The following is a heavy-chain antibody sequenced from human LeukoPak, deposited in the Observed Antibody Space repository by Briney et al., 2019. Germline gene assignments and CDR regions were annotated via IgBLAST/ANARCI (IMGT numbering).Heavy chain of an antibody. D-gene: IGHD2-2*02. Sequence: SVKVSCKAPGGTFSTYAISWVRQAPGQGLEWMGGIIPVFDKANYAQKFQDRVTITADDSTTTAYMELSSLTSEDTAIYYCARLGHCRETNCYSDFYYMDVWGKGTTVIVSS. J-gene: IGHJ6*03. CDR2: IIPVFDKA. CDR1: GGTFSTYA. CDR3: ARLGHCRETNCYSDFYYMDV. V-gene: IGHV1-69*13.